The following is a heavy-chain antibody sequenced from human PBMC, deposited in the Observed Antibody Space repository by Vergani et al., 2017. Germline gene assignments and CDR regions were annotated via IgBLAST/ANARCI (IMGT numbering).Heavy chain of an antibody. Sequence: EVQLLESGGGLVQPGGSLRLSCAASGFTFSSYAMSWVRQAPGKGLEWVSAISGSGGSTYYADSVKGRVTISRVNSKNTLYLQMKSLRAEDTAVYYCAKDIVGAIWVDPWGQGTLVTGSS. J-gene: IGHJ5*02. D-gene: IGHD1-26*01. CDR2: ISGSGGST. V-gene: IGHV3-23*01. CDR1: GFTFSSYA. CDR3: AKDIVGAIWVDP.